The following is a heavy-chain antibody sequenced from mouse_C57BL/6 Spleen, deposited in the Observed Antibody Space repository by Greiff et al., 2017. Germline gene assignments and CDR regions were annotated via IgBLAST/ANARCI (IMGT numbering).Heavy chain of an antibody. Sequence: EVQLVESGGGLVKPGGSLKLSCAASGFTFSSYAMSWVRQTPEKRLEWVATISDGGSYTYYPDNVKGRFTISRDNTENTLYLQMSHLKSEDTAMYYCARDDFFDYWGQGTTLTVSS. CDR3: ARDDFFDY. CDR1: GFTFSSYA. J-gene: IGHJ2*01. CDR2: ISDGGSYT. V-gene: IGHV5-4*01.